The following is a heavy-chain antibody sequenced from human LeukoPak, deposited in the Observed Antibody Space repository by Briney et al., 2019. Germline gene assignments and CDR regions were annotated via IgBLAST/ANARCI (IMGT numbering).Heavy chain of an antibody. D-gene: IGHD3-3*01. CDR3: ARHAPQFRFLDDAFDI. Sequence: SETLSLTCAVSGYSISSGYYWGWIRQPPGKGLEWIGSIYRSGSTYYNPSLKSRVTISVDTSKNQFSLKLSSVTAADTAVYYCARHAPQFRFLDDAFDIWGQGTMVTVSS. J-gene: IGHJ3*02. CDR2: IYRSGST. V-gene: IGHV4-38-2*01. CDR1: GYSISSGYY.